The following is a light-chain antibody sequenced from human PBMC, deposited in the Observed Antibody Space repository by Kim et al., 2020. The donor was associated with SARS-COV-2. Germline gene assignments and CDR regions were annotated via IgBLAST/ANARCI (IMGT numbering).Light chain of an antibody. V-gene: IGLV2-14*03. CDR2: DVN. J-gene: IGLJ2*01. Sequence: QSVTISGTGTSSDVGRYDYVSWYQQHPDPAPKLIIYDVNKWPSGVSGRFSGSKSGSTASLTISPVQPEDEAVYYCSSYSSGSTSRLFGGGTKLAVL. CDR1: SSDVGRYDY. CDR3: SSYSSGSTSRL.